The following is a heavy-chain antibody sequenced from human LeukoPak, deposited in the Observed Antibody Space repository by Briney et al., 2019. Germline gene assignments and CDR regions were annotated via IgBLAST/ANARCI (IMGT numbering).Heavy chain of an antibody. D-gene: IGHD5-18*01. V-gene: IGHV3-74*01. J-gene: IGHJ4*02. CDR2: INSDGSST. Sequence: GGSLRLSCAASGFTFSSYWMHWVRQAPGKGLVWVSRINSDGSSTSYADSVKGRFTISRDNAKNTLYLQMNSLRAEDTAVYYCARDRSPAPGRSYGRGHFDYWGQGTLVTVSS. CDR3: ARDRSPAPGRSYGRGHFDY. CDR1: GFTFSSYW.